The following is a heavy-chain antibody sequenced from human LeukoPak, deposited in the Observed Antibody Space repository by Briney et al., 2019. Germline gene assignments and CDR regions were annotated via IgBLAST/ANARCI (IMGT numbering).Heavy chain of an antibody. CDR2: IIPIFGTA. V-gene: IGHV1-69*06. J-gene: IGHJ6*03. CDR3: ARCYSNYDYYYYYMDV. Sequence: SVKVSCKASGGTFSSYAISWVRQAPGQGLEWMGGIIPIFGTANYAQKFQGRVTITADKSTSTAYMELSSLRSEDTAVYYCARCYSNYDYYYYYMDVWGKGTTVTVSS. CDR1: GGTFSSYA. D-gene: IGHD4-11*01.